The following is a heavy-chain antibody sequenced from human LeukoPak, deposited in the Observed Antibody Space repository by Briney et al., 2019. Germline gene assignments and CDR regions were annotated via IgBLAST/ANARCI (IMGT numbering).Heavy chain of an antibody. D-gene: IGHD3-10*01. CDR2: IYTSGTI. CDR3: ARDSGTTGEVKFDP. V-gene: IGHV4-4*07. Sequence: SENLSLTCTVSGCSISSYYWRWIRQPAGPELEWIVRIYTSGTITYNPFLKSRATMSVDTSKNQFFLKLSSVTAADTAVYYCARDSGTTGEVKFDPWGQGTLVTVSS. J-gene: IGHJ5*02. CDR1: GCSISSYY.